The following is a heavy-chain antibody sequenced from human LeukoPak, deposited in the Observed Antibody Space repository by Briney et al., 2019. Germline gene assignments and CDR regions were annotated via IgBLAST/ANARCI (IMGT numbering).Heavy chain of an antibody. D-gene: IGHD5-12*01. CDR1: GGSISSYY. Sequence: SETLSLTCTVSGGSISSYYWSWIRQPPGKGLEWIGYIYYSGSTNYNPSLKSRVTISVDTSKNQFSLKLSSVTAADTAVYYCARGADIVNTIDYWGQGTLVTVSS. CDR2: IYYSGST. J-gene: IGHJ4*02. CDR3: ARGADIVNTIDY. V-gene: IGHV4-59*13.